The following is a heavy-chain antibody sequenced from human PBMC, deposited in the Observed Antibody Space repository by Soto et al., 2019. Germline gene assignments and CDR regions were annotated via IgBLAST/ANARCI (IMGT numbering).Heavy chain of an antibody. J-gene: IGHJ4*02. CDR3: AIDGYIVPGSQSDH. CDR2: ITGSGGRT. Sequence: PGGSLGLSCEGLGFTFHAYALSWGLEAPGKRQEGGSAITGSGGRTFYADSVKGGFTISRDNSKTTLYLQMTSLRADDTAIYLCAIDGYIVPGSQSDHRRQGAPVTGSP. CDR1: GFTFHAYA. V-gene: IGHV3-23*01. D-gene: IGHD1-1*01.